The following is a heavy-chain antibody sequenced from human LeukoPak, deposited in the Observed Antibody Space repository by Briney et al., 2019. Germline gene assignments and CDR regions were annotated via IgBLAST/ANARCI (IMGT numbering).Heavy chain of an antibody. CDR2: ISYDGSSK. Sequence: PGGSLRLSCAASGFTFSSYAMHWVRQAPGKGLEWVAVISYDGSSKYYVDSVKGRFTISRDNSKNTLYLQMNSLRAEDTAVYYCARSLRPGSGYYFAFDYWGQGTLVTVSS. CDR3: ARSLRPGSGYYFAFDY. J-gene: IGHJ4*02. D-gene: IGHD3-22*01. CDR1: GFTFSSYA. V-gene: IGHV3-30*04.